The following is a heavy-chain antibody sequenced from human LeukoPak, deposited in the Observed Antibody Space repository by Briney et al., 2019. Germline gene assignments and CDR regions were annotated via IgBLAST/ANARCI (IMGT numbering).Heavy chain of an antibody. Sequence: GGSLRLSCAASGFTFSSYWMSWVRQPPGKGLEWVANIKQDGNEKYYLDSVKGRFTISRDNAKDSLYLQMNSLRAEDTAVYYCATDGSPFDNWGQGTLVTVSS. CDR1: GFTFSSYW. CDR3: ATDGSPFDN. J-gene: IGHJ4*02. V-gene: IGHV3-7*01. CDR2: IKQDGNEK.